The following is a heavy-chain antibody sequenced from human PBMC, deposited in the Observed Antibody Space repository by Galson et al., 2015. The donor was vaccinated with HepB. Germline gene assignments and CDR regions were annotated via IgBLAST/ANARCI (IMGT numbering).Heavy chain of an antibody. CDR3: ARGRVATIPYYFDY. V-gene: IGHV3-33*01. CDR2: IWYDGSTK. D-gene: IGHD5-24*01. J-gene: IGHJ4*02. Sequence: SLRLSCAASGFTFSRNGIHWVRQAPGKGLEWVAVIWYDGSTKNYADSVKGRFTISRDNSKSTLYLQMNSLRAEDTAVYYCARGRVATIPYYFDYWGRGTLVTVSS. CDR1: GFTFSRNG.